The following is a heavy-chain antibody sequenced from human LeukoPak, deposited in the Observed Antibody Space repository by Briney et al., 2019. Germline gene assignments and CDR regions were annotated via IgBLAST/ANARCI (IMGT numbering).Heavy chain of an antibody. CDR1: GFTFSNYP. CDR3: ARDGGTYCGGDCYGD. J-gene: IGHJ4*02. Sequence: GGSLRLSCAASGFTFSNYPMNWVRQAPGKGLEYVSGISSNGGSTYYTNSVKGRFTSSRDNSKNTLYLQMGSLRAEDMAVYYCARDGGTYCGGDCYGDWGQGTLVTVSS. V-gene: IGHV3-64*01. CDR2: ISSNGGST. D-gene: IGHD2-21*02.